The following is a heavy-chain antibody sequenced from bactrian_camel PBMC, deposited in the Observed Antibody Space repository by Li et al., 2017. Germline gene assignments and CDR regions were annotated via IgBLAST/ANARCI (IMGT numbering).Heavy chain of an antibody. CDR2: ITSSGGST. Sequence: HVQLVESGGGSVQIGGTLTLACAASRGFDDRDAEWGWVRQAPGAGLEWVSSITSSGGSTYYLDSVKGRFTISRDNANNLLYLQLNNLKLEDTAKYYCSKGWGLGAMVRDPVRGQGTQVTVS. CDR1: RGFDDRDA. D-gene: IGHD3*01. J-gene: IGHJ4*01. V-gene: IGHV3S1*01. CDR3: SKGWGLGAMVRDPV.